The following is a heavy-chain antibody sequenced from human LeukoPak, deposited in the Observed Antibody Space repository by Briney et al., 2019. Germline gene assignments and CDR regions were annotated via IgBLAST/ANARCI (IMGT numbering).Heavy chain of an antibody. CDR2: ISYDGSNK. J-gene: IGHJ4*02. V-gene: IGHV3-30*04. Sequence: PGGSLRLSCAASGFTFSRYTMHWVRQAPGKGLEWVAVISYDGSNKYYTDSVKGRFTISRDNSKNTLYLRMNSLRAEDTAVYYCARAGDYYDSSGYHPYYFDYWGQGTLVTVSS. D-gene: IGHD3-22*01. CDR3: ARAGDYYDSSGYHPYYFDY. CDR1: GFTFSRYT.